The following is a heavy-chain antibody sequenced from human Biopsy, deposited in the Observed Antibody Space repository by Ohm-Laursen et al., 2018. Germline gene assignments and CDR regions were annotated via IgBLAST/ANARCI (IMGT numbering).Heavy chain of an antibody. J-gene: IGHJ6*02. V-gene: IGHV3-21*01. Sequence: GSLRLSCTASGFTFSGDNMNWVRQAPGKGLEWVSYISSNSSHVYYANSVKGRFAISRDNAKKTLYLQMNSLRAADTAIYYCTRDDGVYGSRSGMDVWGQGTTVTVSS. CDR1: GFTFSGDN. CDR3: TRDDGVYGSRSGMDV. CDR2: ISSNSSHV. D-gene: IGHD2-8*01.